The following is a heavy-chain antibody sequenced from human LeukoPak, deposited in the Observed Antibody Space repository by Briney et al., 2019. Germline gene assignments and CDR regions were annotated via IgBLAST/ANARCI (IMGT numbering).Heavy chain of an antibody. CDR1: GGSISSGDYY. CDR2: IYYSGST. D-gene: IGHD2-15*01. V-gene: IGHV4-30-4*01. CDR3: ARATGGIWRDFDY. J-gene: IGHJ4*02. Sequence: SQTQSLTCTVSGGSISSGDYYWSWIRQPPGKGLEWIGYIYYSGSTYYNPSLKSRVTISVDTSKNQFSLKLSSVTAADTAVYYCARATGGIWRDFDYWGQGTLVTVSS.